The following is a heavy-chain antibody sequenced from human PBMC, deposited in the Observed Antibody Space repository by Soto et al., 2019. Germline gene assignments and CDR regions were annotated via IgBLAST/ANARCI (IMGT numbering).Heavy chain of an antibody. CDR3: ARGGPWFGELSPFDY. CDR2: IYYTGTT. CDR1: GGSISSYY. V-gene: IGHV4-59*12. J-gene: IGHJ4*02. D-gene: IGHD3-10*01. Sequence: SETLSLTCTVSGGSISSYYWSWFRQPPGKGLEWIGEIYYTGTTNYYPSLKSRATISVDTSKNQFSLNLSSVTAADTAVYYCARGGPWFGELSPFDYWGQGTLVTVSS.